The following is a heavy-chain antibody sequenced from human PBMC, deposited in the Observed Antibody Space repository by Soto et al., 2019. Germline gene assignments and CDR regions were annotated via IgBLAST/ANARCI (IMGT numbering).Heavy chain of an antibody. CDR2: INAGNGNT. Sequence: ASVKVSCKASGYTFTSYAMHWVRQAPGQRLEWMGWINAGNGNTKYSQKFQGRVTITRDTSASTAYMELSSLRSEDTAVYYCARTYSSSSLYYYYYYMDVWGKGTTVTVSS. CDR3: ARTYSSSSLYYYYYYMDV. V-gene: IGHV1-3*01. D-gene: IGHD6-6*01. CDR1: GYTFTSYA. J-gene: IGHJ6*03.